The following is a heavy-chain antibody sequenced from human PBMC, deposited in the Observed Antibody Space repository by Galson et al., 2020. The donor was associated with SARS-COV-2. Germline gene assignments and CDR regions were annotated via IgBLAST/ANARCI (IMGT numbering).Heavy chain of an antibody. CDR3: AREAGIAAGDY. Sequence: SETLSLTCAVYGGSFSAYDWNWIRQPPGKGLEWIGEINHSGSTTYNPSLKSRVTISVDTSKNQFSLKLNSVTAADTAVYYCAREAGIAAGDYWGQGTLVTVSS. V-gene: IGHV4-34*01. CDR1: GGSFSAYD. D-gene: IGHD6-13*01. J-gene: IGHJ4*02. CDR2: INHSGST.